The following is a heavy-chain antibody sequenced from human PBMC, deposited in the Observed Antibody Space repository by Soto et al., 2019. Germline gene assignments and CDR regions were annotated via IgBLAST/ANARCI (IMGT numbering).Heavy chain of an antibody. CDR1: GCSISSYY. CDR2: IYYSGST. Sequence: SETLSLTCTVSGCSISSYYWSWIRQPPGKGLEWIGYIYYSGSTNYNPSLKSRVTISVDTSKNQFSLKLSSVTAADTAVYYCARQVKQQLLDYYYYMDVWGKGTMLTVSS. V-gene: IGHV4-59*08. J-gene: IGHJ6*03. D-gene: IGHD6-13*01. CDR3: ARQVKQQLLDYYYYMDV.